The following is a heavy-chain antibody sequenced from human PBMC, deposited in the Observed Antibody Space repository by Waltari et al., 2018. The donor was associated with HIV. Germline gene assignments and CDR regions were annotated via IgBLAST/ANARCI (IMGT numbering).Heavy chain of an antibody. CDR2: IYHSGST. J-gene: IGHJ4*02. Sequence: QVQLQESGPGLVKPSETLSLTCAVSGYSISSGYYWGWTRQPPGKGLAWIGSIYHSGSTYYNPSLKSRVTISVDTSKNQFSLKLSSVTAADTAVYYCARLPSYSGSYLSGADSYYFDYWGQGTLVTVSS. V-gene: IGHV4-38-2*01. CDR3: ARLPSYSGSYLSGADSYYFDY. D-gene: IGHD1-26*01. CDR1: GYSISSGYY.